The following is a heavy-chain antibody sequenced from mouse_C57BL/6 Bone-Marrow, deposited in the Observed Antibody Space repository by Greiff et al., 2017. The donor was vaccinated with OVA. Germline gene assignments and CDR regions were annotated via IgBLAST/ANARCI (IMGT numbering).Heavy chain of an antibody. Sequence: VKLQESGAELVRPGASVTLSCKASGYTFTDYEMHWVKQTPVHGLEWIGAIDPETGGTAYNQKFKGKAILTADKSSSTAYMELRSLTSEDSAVYYCTREGNYGSWYFDVWGTGTTVTVSS. CDR3: TREGNYGSWYFDV. J-gene: IGHJ1*03. CDR1: GYTFTDYE. V-gene: IGHV1-15*01. D-gene: IGHD1-2*01. CDR2: IDPETGGT.